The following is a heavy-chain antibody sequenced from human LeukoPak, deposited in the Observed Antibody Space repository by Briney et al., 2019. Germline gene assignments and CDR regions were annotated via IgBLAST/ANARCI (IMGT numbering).Heavy chain of an antibody. D-gene: IGHD3-22*01. CDR1: GGSIRSINYY. CDR2: IYYSGST. CDR3: ARDDSSGYYYMVDWWNAFNI. J-gene: IGHJ3*02. Sequence: PSETLSLTCNVSGGSIRSINYYWGWIRQAPGKGLEWIGSIYYSGSTYYNPSLKSRVTISLDTSKNQFSLRLSSVTAADTAVYYCARDDSSGYYYMVDWWNAFNIWGQGTVVTVSS. V-gene: IGHV4-39*07.